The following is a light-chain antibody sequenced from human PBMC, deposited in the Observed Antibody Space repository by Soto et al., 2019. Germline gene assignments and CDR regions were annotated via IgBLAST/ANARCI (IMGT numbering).Light chain of an antibody. V-gene: IGLV2-14*01. J-gene: IGLJ1*01. CDR3: ASFRSGTILV. Sequence: QSVLTQPASVSGAPGQSVTISSTGPRGDIGDSNFISWYQHSPGKAPRLLIYEVNNRPSGVSKRFSGSKAGNTASLTISGLLDDDEADYFCASFRSGTILVFGSGTEVTVL. CDR1: RGDIGDSNF. CDR2: EVN.